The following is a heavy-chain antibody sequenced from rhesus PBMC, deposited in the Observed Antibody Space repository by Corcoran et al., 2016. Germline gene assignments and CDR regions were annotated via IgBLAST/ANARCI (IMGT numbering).Heavy chain of an antibody. CDR2: IYGSGTST. D-gene: IGHD6-25*01. V-gene: IGHV4-169*02. CDR1: GGSISSSY. CDR3: ARDVAAAGTGSPY. Sequence: QLQLQESGPGLMKPSETLSLTCAVSGGSISSSYWSWIRQAPGKGLEWIGYIYGSGTSTNYNPSLKSRVTLSVDTSKNQLSLKLSSVTTADTAVYYCARDVAAAGTGSPYWGQGVLVTVSS. J-gene: IGHJ4*01.